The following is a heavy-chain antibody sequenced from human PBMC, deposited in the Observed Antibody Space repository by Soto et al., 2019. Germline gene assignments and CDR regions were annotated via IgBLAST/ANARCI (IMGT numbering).Heavy chain of an antibody. CDR1: GGSVSSGSCY. CDR2: IYYSGST. J-gene: IGHJ6*02. Sequence: SETLSLTCTVSGGSVSSGSCYWSWIRQPPGKGLEWIGYIYYSGSTYYNPSLKSRVTISVDTSKNQFSLKLSSVTAADTAVYYCARDRMAAARYYGMDVWGQGTTVTVYS. D-gene: IGHD6-13*01. CDR3: ARDRMAAARYYGMDV. V-gene: IGHV4-61*01.